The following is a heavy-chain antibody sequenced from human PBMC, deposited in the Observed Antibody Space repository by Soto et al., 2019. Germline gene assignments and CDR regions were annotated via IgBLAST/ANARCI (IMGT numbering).Heavy chain of an antibody. CDR2: IIPIFGTA. D-gene: IGHD2-15*01. CDR3: AKGYCSGGSCGGGYYYGMDV. V-gene: IGHV1-69*13. Sequence: SVKVSCKASGGTFSSYAISWVRQAPGQGLEWMGGIIPIFGTANYAQKFQGRVTITADESTSTAYMELSSLRSEDTAVYYCAKGYCSGGSCGGGYYYGMDVWGQGTTVTVSS. CDR1: GGTFSSYA. J-gene: IGHJ6*02.